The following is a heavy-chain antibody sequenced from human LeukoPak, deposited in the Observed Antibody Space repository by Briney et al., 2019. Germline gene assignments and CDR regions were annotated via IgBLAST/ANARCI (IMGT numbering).Heavy chain of an antibody. CDR3: ARSRGEVPDDY. D-gene: IGHD4-17*01. V-gene: IGHV4-59*08. CDR2: IYYSGST. CDR1: GGSISSYY. Sequence: SETLSLTCTVFGGSISSYYWSWIRQPPGKGLEWIGYIYYSGSTNYNPSLKSRVTISVDTSKNQISLKLSSVTAADTAVYYCARSRGEVPDDYWGQGTLVTVSS. J-gene: IGHJ4*02.